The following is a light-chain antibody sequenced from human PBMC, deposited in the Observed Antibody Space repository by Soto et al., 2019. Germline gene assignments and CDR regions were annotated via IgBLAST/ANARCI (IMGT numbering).Light chain of an antibody. V-gene: IGKV3-15*01. J-gene: IGKJ1*01. CDR1: QSVSSN. Sequence: EIVITQSPATLSVSPGERATLSCMASQSVSSNLAWYQQKPGQAPRLLIYGASTRATGIPARFSGSGSGTEFTLTITSLQSEDFAVYYCQQYKKWPWTFGQGTKVDIK. CDR2: GAS. CDR3: QQYKKWPWT.